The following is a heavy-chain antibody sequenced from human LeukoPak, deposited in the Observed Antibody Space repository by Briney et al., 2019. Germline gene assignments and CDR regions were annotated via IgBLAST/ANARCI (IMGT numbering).Heavy chain of an antibody. D-gene: IGHD6-13*01. CDR3: SSNIGLAAAGNFDH. CDR1: GYTFTSYG. V-gene: IGHV1-18*01. CDR2: VSAYNGNT. Sequence: ASVKVSCTASGYTFTSYGISWVRQAPGQGSEWMGWVSAYNGNTKYAQKPQGGVTMTTDTSTSTDYMVLRSLRSDTPAVSYCSSNIGLAAAGNFDHWGQGTLVTVSS. J-gene: IGHJ4*02.